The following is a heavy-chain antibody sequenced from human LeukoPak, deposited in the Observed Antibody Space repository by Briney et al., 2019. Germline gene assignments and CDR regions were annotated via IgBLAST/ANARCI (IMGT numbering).Heavy chain of an antibody. CDR3: AGTRISIAAQFDP. D-gene: IGHD6-6*01. Sequence: SETLSLTRTVSGGSISSSSSYWGWIRQPPGKGLEWIGSIYYSGRTYYNPSLKSRVTISVDTSKNQFSLKLSSVTAADTAVYYCAGTRISIAAQFDPWGQGTLVTVSS. CDR1: GGSISSSSSY. J-gene: IGHJ5*02. V-gene: IGHV4-39*07. CDR2: IYYSGRT.